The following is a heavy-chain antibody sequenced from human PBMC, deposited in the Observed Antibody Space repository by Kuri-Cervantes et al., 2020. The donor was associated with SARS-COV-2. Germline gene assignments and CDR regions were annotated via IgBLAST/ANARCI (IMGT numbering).Heavy chain of an antibody. CDR3: AKDLGYGGNSAGYGMDV. Sequence: GESLKISCAASGFTFNNYAMHWVRQTPGEGLEWVAITSYDGTSKYYADPVKGRFTISRDNSKNTLFLQMNSLRVEDTAVYYCAKDLGYGGNSAGYGMDVWGQGTTVTVSS. D-gene: IGHD4-23*01. CDR2: TSYDGTSK. V-gene: IGHV3-30-3*01. J-gene: IGHJ6*02. CDR1: GFTFNNYA.